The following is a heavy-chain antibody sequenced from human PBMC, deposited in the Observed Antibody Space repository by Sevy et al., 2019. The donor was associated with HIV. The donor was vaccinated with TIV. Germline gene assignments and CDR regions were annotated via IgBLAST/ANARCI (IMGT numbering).Heavy chain of an antibody. CDR1: GFIFSSYG. CDR3: VKGGVTWELLDY. V-gene: IGHV3-30*18. J-gene: IGHJ4*02. D-gene: IGHD1-26*01. CDR2: ISYAGICK. Sequence: GGSLRLSCAASGFIFSSYGMHWVRQAPGKGLEWVTIISYAGICKNYEDSVKGRFTFSRDNSENILYLQMNSLRTDDTAVYYCVKGGVTWELLDYWGQGTLVTVSS.